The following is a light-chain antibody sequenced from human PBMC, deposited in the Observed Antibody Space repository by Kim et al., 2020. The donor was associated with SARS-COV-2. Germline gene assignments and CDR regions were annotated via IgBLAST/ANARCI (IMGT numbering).Light chain of an antibody. CDR3: SSYTSSSTVV. CDR1: SSDVGGYNY. Sequence: LTQPASVSGSPGQSITISCTGTSSDVGGYNYVSWYQQHPGKAPKLMIYDVTKRPSGVSNRFSGSKSGNTASLTISGLQAEDEADYYCSSYTSSSTVVFGGGTQLTVL. CDR2: DVT. J-gene: IGLJ2*01. V-gene: IGLV2-14*01.